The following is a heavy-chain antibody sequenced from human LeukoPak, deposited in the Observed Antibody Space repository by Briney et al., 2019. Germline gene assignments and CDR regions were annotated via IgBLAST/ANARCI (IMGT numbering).Heavy chain of an antibody. CDR1: GFTFSSYA. Sequence: PGGSLRLSCAASGFTFSSYAMSWVRQAPGKGLEWVSAISGSGGSTYYADSVKGRFTISRDNSKNTLYLQMNSLRAEDTAVYYCASIASGPGGWYGDYFDYWGQGTLVTVSS. D-gene: IGHD6-19*01. CDR3: ASIASGPGGWYGDYFDY. V-gene: IGHV3-23*01. J-gene: IGHJ4*02. CDR2: ISGSGGST.